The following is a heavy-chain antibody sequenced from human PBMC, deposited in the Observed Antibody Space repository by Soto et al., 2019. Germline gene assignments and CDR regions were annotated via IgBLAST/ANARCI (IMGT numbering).Heavy chain of an antibody. Sequence: EVQLLESGGGLVQPGGSLRLPCVASGFTFSSYAMSWVHQAPGKGLEWVSGISGSGGRTYYADSVKGRFTISRDNSKNTLYLQMNSLRAEDTAIYYCAKWILARPGYYFDYWGQGTLVTVSS. CDR2: ISGSGGRT. CDR1: GFTFSSYA. J-gene: IGHJ4*02. D-gene: IGHD5-18*01. V-gene: IGHV3-23*01. CDR3: AKWILARPGYYFDY.